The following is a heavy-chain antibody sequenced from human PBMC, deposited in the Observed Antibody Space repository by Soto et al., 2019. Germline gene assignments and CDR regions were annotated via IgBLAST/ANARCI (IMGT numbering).Heavy chain of an antibody. J-gene: IGHJ4*02. CDR2: INPGNGQT. V-gene: IGHV1-3*01. CDR1: GYTFTSHA. Sequence: QVQLVQSGAEVKKPGASVKISCKASGYTFTSHAMHWVRQAPGQRLEWMGWINPGNGQTEYSQKFQGSVTIIRDTTASTSYMELSTLTSEDTAVYFCAREQQAVEVNYSDYWGQGTLVTVSA. CDR3: AREQQAVEVNYSDY. D-gene: IGHD6-13*01.